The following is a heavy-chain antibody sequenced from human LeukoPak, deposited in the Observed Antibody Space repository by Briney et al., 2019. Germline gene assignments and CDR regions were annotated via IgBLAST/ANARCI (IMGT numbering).Heavy chain of an antibody. D-gene: IGHD6-13*01. J-gene: IGHJ4*02. Sequence: SETLSLTCTVSGGSISSYYWSWIRQPAGKGLEWIGRIYTSGSTSYNPSLKSRVTISVDTSKNQFSLKLSSVTAADTAVYYCAREERLIAAAEYYFDYWGQGTLVTVSS. V-gene: IGHV4-4*07. CDR1: GGSISSYY. CDR3: AREERLIAAAEYYFDY. CDR2: IYTSGST.